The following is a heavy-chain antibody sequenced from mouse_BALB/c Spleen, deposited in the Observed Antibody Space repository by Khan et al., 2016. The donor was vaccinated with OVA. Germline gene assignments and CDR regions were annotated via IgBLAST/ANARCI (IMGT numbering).Heavy chain of an antibody. CDR1: GYTFTTYT. Sequence: MQLQQSWAELARPGASVKMSCKASGYTFTTYTIHWVKQRPGQGLEWIGYIIPSNDYTNYNQKFKDRATLTADKSSSTAYMQLSSLTSEDSAVYYCVREGAYYRSDGWFAYWGQGTLVTVSA. CDR3: VREGAYYRSDGWFAY. V-gene: IGHV1-4*01. D-gene: IGHD2-14*01. CDR2: IIPSNDYT. J-gene: IGHJ3*01.